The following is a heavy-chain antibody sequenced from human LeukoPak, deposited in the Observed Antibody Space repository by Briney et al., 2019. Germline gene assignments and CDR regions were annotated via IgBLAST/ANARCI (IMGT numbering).Heavy chain of an antibody. J-gene: IGHJ4*02. CDR1: GGSISSSSYY. D-gene: IGHD6-19*01. CDR2: IYYSGST. Sequence: SETLSLTCTVSGGSISSSSYYWGWIRQPPGKGLEWIGSIYYSGSTYYNPSLKSRVTISVDTSKNQFSLKLSSVTAADTAVYYCARDQGQWLVKWGQGTLVTVSS. V-gene: IGHV4-39*07. CDR3: ARDQGQWLVK.